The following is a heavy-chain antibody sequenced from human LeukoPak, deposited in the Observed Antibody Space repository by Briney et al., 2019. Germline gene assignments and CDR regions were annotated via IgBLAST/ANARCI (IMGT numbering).Heavy chain of an antibody. J-gene: IGHJ6*03. CDR3: AKQGRDWLRDYYYYMDV. Sequence: GGSLRLSCAASGFTVSSNYMSWVRQAPGKGLEWVSVIYSGGSTYYADSVKGRFTISRDNSKNTLYLQMNSLRAEDTAVYYCAKQGRDWLRDYYYYMDVWGKGTTVTISS. CDR2: IYSGGST. V-gene: IGHV3-66*04. D-gene: IGHD3-9*01. CDR1: GFTVSSNY.